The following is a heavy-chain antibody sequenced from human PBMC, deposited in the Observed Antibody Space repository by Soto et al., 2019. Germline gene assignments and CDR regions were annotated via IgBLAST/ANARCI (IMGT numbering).Heavy chain of an antibody. D-gene: IGHD6-6*01. J-gene: IGHJ4*02. V-gene: IGHV1-2*02. CDR3: ARDHSSSPSFDY. CDR1: GYTSTGYY. CDR2: INPNSGGT. Sequence: ASVKVSCKASGYTSTGYYMHWVRQAPGQGLEWMGWINPNSGGTNYAQKFQGRVTMTRDTSISTAYMELSRLRSDDTAVYYCARDHSSSPSFDYWGQGTLVTVSS.